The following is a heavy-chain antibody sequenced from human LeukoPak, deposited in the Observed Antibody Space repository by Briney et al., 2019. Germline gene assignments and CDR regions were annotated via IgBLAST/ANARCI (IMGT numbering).Heavy chain of an antibody. CDR3: ARDSSSCSSTSCYYLDLDY. CDR2: ISYDGSNK. Sequence: GGSLRLSCAASGFIFSDQNMNWVRQAPGKGLEWVAVISYDGSNKYYADSVKGRFTISRDNSKNTLHLQMNSLRADETAVYYCARDSSSCSSTSCYYLDLDYWGQGTLVAVSS. D-gene: IGHD2-2*01. V-gene: IGHV3-30-3*01. J-gene: IGHJ4*02. CDR1: GFIFSDQN.